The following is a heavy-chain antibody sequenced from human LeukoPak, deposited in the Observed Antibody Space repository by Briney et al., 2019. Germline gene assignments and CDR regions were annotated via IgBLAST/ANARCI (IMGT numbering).Heavy chain of an antibody. Sequence: GGSLRLSCTVSGFTFSAFAMMWVRQAPGKGPELVSAIHAGGIPAFYAESVKGRFTISRDNSRNTLFLQMNSLTAEDTAVYYCARDPNGDYIGAFDMCGPGKMVTVSS. V-gene: IGHV3-23*01. CDR3: ARDPNGDYIGAFDM. CDR1: GFTFSAFA. J-gene: IGHJ3*02. D-gene: IGHD4-17*01. CDR2: IHAGGIPA.